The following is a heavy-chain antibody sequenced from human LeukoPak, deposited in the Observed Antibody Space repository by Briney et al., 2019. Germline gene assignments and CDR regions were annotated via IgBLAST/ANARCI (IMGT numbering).Heavy chain of an antibody. CDR2: ISSSSSTI. CDR1: GFTFSSYS. J-gene: IGHJ4*02. CDR3: ARENFPAYFDY. V-gene: IGHV3-48*01. Sequence: PGGSLRLSCAASGFTFSSYSMNWVRQAPGKGLGWVSYISSSSSTIYYADSVKRRFTISSDNAKNSLYLQMNSLRAEDTAVYYCARENFPAYFDYWGQGTLVTVSS.